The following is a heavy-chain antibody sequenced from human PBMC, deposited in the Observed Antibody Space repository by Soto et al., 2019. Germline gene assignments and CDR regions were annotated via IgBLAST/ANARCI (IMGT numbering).Heavy chain of an antibody. CDR1: GGSFSGYY. V-gene: IGHV4-34*01. J-gene: IGHJ6*03. CDR2: INHSGST. D-gene: IGHD3-10*01. Sequence: SETLSLTCAVYGGSFSGYYWSWIRQPPGKGLEWIGEINHSGSTNYNPSLKSRVTISVDTSKNQFSLKLSSVTAADTAVYYCARVRSMYYYGSGSYLPYYYMDVWGKGTTVTVSS. CDR3: ARVRSMYYYGSGSYLPYYYMDV.